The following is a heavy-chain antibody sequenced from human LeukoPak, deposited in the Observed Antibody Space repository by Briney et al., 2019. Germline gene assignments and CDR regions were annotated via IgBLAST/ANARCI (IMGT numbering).Heavy chain of an antibody. CDR2: IKQDGSAK. CDR3: AREAPYYDFWSGYYPDY. CDR1: GFTFSSYW. J-gene: IGHJ4*02. V-gene: IGHV3-7*01. D-gene: IGHD3-3*01. Sequence: GGSLRPSCAASGFTFSSYWMSWVRQAPGKGLEWVANIKQDGSAKNYGDSVKGRFTISRDNAKNSLYLQMNSLRAEDTAVYYCAREAPYYDFWSGYYPDYWGQGTLVTVSS.